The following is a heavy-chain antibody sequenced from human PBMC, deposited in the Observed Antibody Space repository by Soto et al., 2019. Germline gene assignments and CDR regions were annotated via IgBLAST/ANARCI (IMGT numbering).Heavy chain of an antibody. CDR2: IWYDGSNK. J-gene: IGHJ5*02. V-gene: IGHV3-33*01. CDR1: GFTFSSYG. Sequence: QVQLVESGGGVVQPGRSLRLSCAASGFTFSSYGMHWVRQAPGKGLEWVAVIWYDGSNKYYADSVKGRFTISRDNSKNPLNLQMNSLRAEDTAVYYCARDSYDLGSGGCRLWFCRSWFDPWGQGTLVTVSS. CDR3: ARDSYDLGSGGCRLWFCRSWFDP. D-gene: IGHD3-10*02.